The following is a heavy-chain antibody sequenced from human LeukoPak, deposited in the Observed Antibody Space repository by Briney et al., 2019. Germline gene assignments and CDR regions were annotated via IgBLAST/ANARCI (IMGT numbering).Heavy chain of an antibody. CDR1: GFTFSSYA. Sequence: GGSLRLSCATSGFTFSSYAMSWVRQAPGKGLEWVSAISVGGSTFYADSVKGRFTISRDNSKNTLFLQMNSLRADDTAVYYCAKLPSPEAQGWFDPWGQGTLVTVSS. J-gene: IGHJ5*02. V-gene: IGHV3-23*01. CDR2: ISVGGST. CDR3: AKLPSPEAQGWFDP.